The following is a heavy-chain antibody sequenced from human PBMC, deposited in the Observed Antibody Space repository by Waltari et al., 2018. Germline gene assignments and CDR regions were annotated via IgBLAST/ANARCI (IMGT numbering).Heavy chain of an antibody. J-gene: IGHJ4*02. D-gene: IGHD5-18*01. CDR2: INPNSGGT. CDR1: GYTFTGYY. V-gene: IGHV1-2*02. Sequence: QVQLVQSGAEVKKPGASVKVSCKASGYTFTGYYMHWVRQAPGQGLEWMGWINPNSGGTNYAKKFQGRFTISRDNSKNTLYLQMNSLRAEDKAVYYCAKAGYGYSYGGFDYWGQGTLVTVSS. CDR3: AKAGYGYSYGGFDY.